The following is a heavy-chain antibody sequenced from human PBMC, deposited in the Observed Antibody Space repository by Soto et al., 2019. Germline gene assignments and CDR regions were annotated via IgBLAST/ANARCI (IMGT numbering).Heavy chain of an antibody. CDR1: GYTXXXXX. Sequence: AEVXKPGASVKVSCKASGYTXXXXXXXXXRQATGQGLEWMGWMNPNSGNTGYAQKFQGRVTXXXXXXXXXXXXXXXXXXXXXXXVYYCARAYRITMVRGVMYYFDYWGQGTLVTVSS. CDR2: MNPNSGNT. CDR3: ARAYRITMVRGVMYYFDY. J-gene: IGHJ4*02. V-gene: IGHV1-8*01. D-gene: IGHD3-10*01.